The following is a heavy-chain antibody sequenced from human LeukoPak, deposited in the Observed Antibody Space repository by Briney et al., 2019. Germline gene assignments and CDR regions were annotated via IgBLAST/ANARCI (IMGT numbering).Heavy chain of an antibody. V-gene: IGHV4-59*08. J-gene: IGHJ3*01. CDR3: ASLQGIGYCSSTSCHGAFDF. CDR2: IHYSGNT. Sequence: SETLSLTCTVSGGSISGYYWSWIRQSPGKGLEWIGYIHYSGNTNYNPSLKSRVTISVDTSKNQFSLKLSSVTAADTAVYYCASLQGIGYCSSTSCHGAFDFWGQGTLVTVS. CDR1: GGSISGYY. D-gene: IGHD2-2*01.